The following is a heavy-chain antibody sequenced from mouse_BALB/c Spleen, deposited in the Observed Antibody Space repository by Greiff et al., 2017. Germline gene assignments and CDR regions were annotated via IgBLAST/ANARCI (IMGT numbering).Heavy chain of an antibody. J-gene: IGHJ3*01. V-gene: IGHV5-6-5*01. D-gene: IGHD2-4*01. Sequence: EVNLVESGGGLVKPGGSLKLSCAASGFTFSSYAMSWVRQTPEKRLEWVASISSGGSTYYPDSVKGRFTISRDNARNILYLQMSSLRSEDTAMYYCARGIYDYDWFAYWGQGTLVTVSA. CDR2: ISSGGST. CDR3: ARGIYDYDWFAY. CDR1: GFTFSSYA.